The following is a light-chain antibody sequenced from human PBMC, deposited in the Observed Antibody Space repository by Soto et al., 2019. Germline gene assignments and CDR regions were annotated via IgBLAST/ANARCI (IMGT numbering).Light chain of an antibody. J-gene: IGLJ2*01. CDR2: SNY. CDR1: SSNIGSNI. Sequence: QSVLTQPPSTSGTPGQRVTISCSGSSSNIGSNIVNWYQQLPGAAPKLLIYSNYQRPSGVPDRFSGSKSDTSVSLAISGLKSADEADYYCEAWEDSLNAVLFGGGTKLTVL. CDR3: EAWEDSLNAVL. V-gene: IGLV1-44*01.